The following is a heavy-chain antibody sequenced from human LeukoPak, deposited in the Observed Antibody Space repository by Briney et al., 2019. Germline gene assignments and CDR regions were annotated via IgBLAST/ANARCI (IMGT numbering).Heavy chain of an antibody. V-gene: IGHV3-53*01. D-gene: IGHD6-19*01. CDR2: IYSGGST. CDR1: GFTVSSNY. J-gene: IGHJ3*02. CDR3: ARDGSSDSRDAFDI. Sequence: GGSLRLSCAASGFTVSSNYMSWVRQAPGKGLEWVSVIYSGGSTYYADSVKGRFTISRDNSKNTLYLQMNSLRAEDTAVYYCARDGSSDSRDAFDIWGQGTMVTVSS.